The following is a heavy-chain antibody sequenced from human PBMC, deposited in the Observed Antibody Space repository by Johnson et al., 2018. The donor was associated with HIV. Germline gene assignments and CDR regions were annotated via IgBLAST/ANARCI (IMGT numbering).Heavy chain of an antibody. CDR3: ARSMTTVTVAFDI. D-gene: IGHD4-17*01. V-gene: IGHV3-30-3*01. CDR2: ISYDGSNK. Sequence: QVLLVESGGGVVQPGRSLRLSCAASGFTFSSYAMHWVRQAPGKGLEWVAVISYDGSNKYYADSVKGRFTISRDNSKNTLYLQMNSLRAEDKAVYYCARSMTTVTVAFDIWGQGTMVTVSS. CDR1: GFTFSSYA. J-gene: IGHJ3*02.